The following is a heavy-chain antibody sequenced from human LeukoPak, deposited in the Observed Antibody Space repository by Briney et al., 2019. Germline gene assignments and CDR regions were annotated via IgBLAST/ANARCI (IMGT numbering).Heavy chain of an antibody. CDR1: GGSISSSSYY. CDR3: AAILGVIDY. D-gene: IGHD4-23*01. J-gene: IGHJ4*02. Sequence: SETLSLTCTVSGGSISSSSYYWGWIRQPPGKGLEWIGSIYYSGSTYYNPSLKSRVTISVDTSKNQFSLKLSSVAAADTAVYYCAAILGVIDYWGQGTLVTVSS. V-gene: IGHV4-39*07. CDR2: IYYSGST.